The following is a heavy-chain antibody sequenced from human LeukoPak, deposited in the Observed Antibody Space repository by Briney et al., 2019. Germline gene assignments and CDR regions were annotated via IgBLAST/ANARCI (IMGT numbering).Heavy chain of an antibody. J-gene: IGHJ4*02. CDR2: ISAYNGNT. D-gene: IGHD5-24*01. CDR1: GYTFTSYY. CDR3: ARWLQFVVDY. V-gene: IGHV1-18*04. Sequence: ASVKVSCKASGYTFTSYYMHWVRQAPGQGLEWMGWISAYNGNTNYAQKLQGRVTMTTDTSTSTVYMELRSLRSDDTAVYYCARWLQFVVDYWGQGTLVTVSS.